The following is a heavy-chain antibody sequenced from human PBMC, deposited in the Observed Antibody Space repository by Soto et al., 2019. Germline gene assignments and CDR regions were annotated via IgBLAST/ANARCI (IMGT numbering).Heavy chain of an antibody. CDR3: ARRGYDFWSGYYNPYYFDY. CDR1: GGSLSGYY. Sequence: SETLSLTCAVYGGSLSGYYWSWIRQPPGKGLEWIGEINHSGSTNYNPSLKSRVTISVDTSKNQFSLKLSSVTAADTAVYYCARRGYDFWSGYYNPYYFDYWGQGTLVTVSS. V-gene: IGHV4-34*01. CDR2: INHSGST. J-gene: IGHJ4*02. D-gene: IGHD3-3*01.